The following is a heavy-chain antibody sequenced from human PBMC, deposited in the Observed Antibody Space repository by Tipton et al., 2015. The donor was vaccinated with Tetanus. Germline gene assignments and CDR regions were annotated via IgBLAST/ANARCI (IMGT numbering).Heavy chain of an antibody. Sequence: TLSLTCTVSGGSSRSGDYCWSWVRQLPGKGLEWIGYICFSGSAYYHPSLESRVSISQYTSENQFSLKLSSLTAADTAVYYCARQLWGYWFDPWGQGTRVTVSS. V-gene: IGHV4-31*03. D-gene: IGHD7-27*01. CDR2: ICFSGSA. CDR3: ARQLWGYWFDP. CDR1: GGSSRSGDYC. J-gene: IGHJ5*02.